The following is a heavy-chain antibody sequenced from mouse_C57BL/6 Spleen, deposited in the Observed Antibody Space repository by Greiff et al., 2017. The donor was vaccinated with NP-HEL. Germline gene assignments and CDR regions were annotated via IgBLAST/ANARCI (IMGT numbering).Heavy chain of an antibody. CDR3: TRDHTGVDYWYFDV. CDR1: GFTFSSYA. D-gene: IGHD1-1*01. CDR2: ISSGGDYI. Sequence: EVKLVESGEGLVKPGGSLKLSCAASGFTFSSYAMSWVRQTPEKRLEWVAYISSGGDYIYYADTVKGRFTISRDNARNTLYLQMSSLKSEDTAMYYWTRDHTGVDYWYFDVWGTGTTVTVSS. V-gene: IGHV5-9-1*02. J-gene: IGHJ1*03.